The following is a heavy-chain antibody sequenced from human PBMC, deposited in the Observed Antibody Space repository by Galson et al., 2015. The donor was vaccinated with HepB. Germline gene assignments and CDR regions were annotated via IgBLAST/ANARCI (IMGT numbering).Heavy chain of an antibody. J-gene: IGHJ4*02. CDR3: EKEMDYSGSGGADY. CDR1: GFTFSSYA. CDR2: ISGSGSST. V-gene: IGHV3-23*01. D-gene: IGHD3-10*01. Sequence: SLRLSCADYGFTFSSYAMTWVRQAPGKGLEWVSTISGSGSSTYYADSVKGRFIIFRDKSKNTLYLQMNSLRAEDTAVYYCEKEMDYSGSGGADYWGQGTLVTVSS.